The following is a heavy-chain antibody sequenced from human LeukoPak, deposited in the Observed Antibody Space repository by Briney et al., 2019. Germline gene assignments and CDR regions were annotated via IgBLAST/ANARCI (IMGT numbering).Heavy chain of an antibody. CDR3: ATWPPLRFGELLPDY. D-gene: IGHD3-10*01. CDR2: FDPEDGET. Sequence: ASVKVSCKVSGYTLTELSMHWVRQAPGKGLEWMGGFDPEDGETIYAQKFQGRVTMTEDTSTDTAYMELSSLRSEDTAVYYCATWPPLRFGELLPDYWGQGTLVTVSS. J-gene: IGHJ4*02. V-gene: IGHV1-24*01. CDR1: GYTLTELS.